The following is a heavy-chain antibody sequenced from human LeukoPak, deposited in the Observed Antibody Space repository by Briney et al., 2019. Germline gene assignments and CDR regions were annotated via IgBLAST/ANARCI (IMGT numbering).Heavy chain of an antibody. CDR2: IRYDGSNK. V-gene: IGHV3-30*02. CDR3: ASSVDYYDSSGLGAFDI. D-gene: IGHD3-22*01. Sequence: GGSLRLSCAASGFTFSSYGMHWVRQAPGKGLEWVAFIRYDGSNKYYADSVKGRFTISRDNSKNTLYLQMNSLRAEDTAVYYCASSVDYYDSSGLGAFDIWGQGTMVTVSS. J-gene: IGHJ3*02. CDR1: GFTFSSYG.